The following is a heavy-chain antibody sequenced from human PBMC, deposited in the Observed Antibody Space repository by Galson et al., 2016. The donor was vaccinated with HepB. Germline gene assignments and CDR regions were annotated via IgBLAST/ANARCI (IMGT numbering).Heavy chain of an antibody. V-gene: IGHV3-23*01. CDR2: ISGSGGST. D-gene: IGHD3-22*01. CDR3: AKEDSMIVVGGFDY. CDR1: GFSFNNYA. J-gene: IGHJ4*02. Sequence: SLRLSCAAPGFSFNNYAMSWVRQAPGKGLEWVSGISGSGGSTYSADSVKGRFTISRDNSKNTLYLQMNSLRAEGTAVYYCAKEDSMIVVGGFDYWGQGTLVTVSS.